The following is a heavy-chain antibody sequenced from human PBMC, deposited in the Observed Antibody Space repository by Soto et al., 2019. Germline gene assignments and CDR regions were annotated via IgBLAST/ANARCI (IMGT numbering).Heavy chain of an antibody. D-gene: IGHD3-22*01. CDR1: GGSISSGGHY. CDR2: IYYSGSI. CDR3: AGGYYYDSSGYLLH. Sequence: SETLSLTCTVSGGSISSGGHYWSWIRQHPGKGLEWIGYIYYSGSIYYNPSLKSRVTISVDTSKNQFSLKLSSVTAADTAVYYCAGGYYYDSSGYLLHWGQGTLVTVSS. V-gene: IGHV4-31*03. J-gene: IGHJ1*01.